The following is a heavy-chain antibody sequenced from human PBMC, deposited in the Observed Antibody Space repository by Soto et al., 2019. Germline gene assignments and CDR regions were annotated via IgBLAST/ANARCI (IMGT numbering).Heavy chain of an antibody. D-gene: IGHD2-15*01. CDR3: ATRHVQYCSGGTCNPFDF. CDR1: GFTFSTYA. Sequence: EVQLLESGGGLVQPGGSLRLSCAASGFTFSTYAMNWVRQAPGKGLEWVSTISISGDSTYYADSVKGPFTISRDNAKNTVFLQMNSLRAEDTAMYYCATRHVQYCSGGTCNPFDFWGQGALVTVSS. CDR2: ISISGDST. J-gene: IGHJ4*02. V-gene: IGHV3-23*01.